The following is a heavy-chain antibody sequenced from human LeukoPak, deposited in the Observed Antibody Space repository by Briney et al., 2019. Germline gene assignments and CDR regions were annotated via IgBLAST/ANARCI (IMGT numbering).Heavy chain of an antibody. CDR3: ARGAAYYGSGSYYNGLYYFDY. D-gene: IGHD3-10*01. J-gene: IGHJ4*02. CDR2: IYHSGST. CDR1: GGSISSGGYY. V-gene: IGHV4-30-2*02. Sequence: SETLSLTCTVSGGSISSGGYYWSWIRQPPGKGLEWIGYIYHSGSTYYNPSLKSRVTISVDRSKNQFSLKLSSVTAADTAVYYCARGAAYYGSGSYYNGLYYFDYWGQGTLVTVFS.